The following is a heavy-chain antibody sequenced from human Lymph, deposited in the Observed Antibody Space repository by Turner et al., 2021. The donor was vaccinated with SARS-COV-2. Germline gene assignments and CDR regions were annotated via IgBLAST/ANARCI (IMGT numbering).Heavy chain of an antibody. CDR3: GRPDSGIYSAYLDY. CDR2: ISYDGSNK. Sequence: QVHLVASGGGVVPPGRSVRLSCAASGFTFSSYSRDWVRQAPGKGLEWVAVISYDGSNKYYTYSVKGLFTIAGDNSKNTLYLQMHSLGAEDTAVFYWGRPDSGIYSAYLDYWGQGTLVTVSS. D-gene: IGHD1-26*01. CDR1: GFTFSSYS. V-gene: IGHV3-30*04. J-gene: IGHJ4*01.